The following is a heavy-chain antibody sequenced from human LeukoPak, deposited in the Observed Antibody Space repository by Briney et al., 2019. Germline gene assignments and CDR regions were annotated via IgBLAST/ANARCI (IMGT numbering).Heavy chain of an antibody. D-gene: IGHD3-3*01. CDR2: IKQDGSEK. V-gene: IGHV3-7*01. CDR1: GFTFSSYW. Sequence: GGSLRLSCAASGFTFSSYWMSWVHQAPGKGLEWVADIKQDGSEKYYVGSVKGRFTISRDNAKNSLYLQMNSLRAEDTAVYYCARDFPYYDFWSGYYDPGYWGQGTLVTVSS. J-gene: IGHJ4*02. CDR3: ARDFPYYDFWSGYYDPGY.